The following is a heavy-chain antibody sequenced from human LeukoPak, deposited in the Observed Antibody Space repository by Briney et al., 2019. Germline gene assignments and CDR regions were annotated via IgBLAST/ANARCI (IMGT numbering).Heavy chain of an antibody. CDR1: GYTFTSYG. V-gene: IGHV1-18*01. Sequence: ASVKVSCKASGYTFTSYGISWVRQAPGQGVEWMGWISAYNGNTNYAQKLQGRVTMTTDTSTSTAYMELRSLRSDDTAVYYCARDLGPHYYDSSGYSPPGAFWGQGTLVTVSS. J-gene: IGHJ4*02. CDR2: ISAYNGNT. CDR3: ARDLGPHYYDSSGYSPPGAF. D-gene: IGHD3-22*01.